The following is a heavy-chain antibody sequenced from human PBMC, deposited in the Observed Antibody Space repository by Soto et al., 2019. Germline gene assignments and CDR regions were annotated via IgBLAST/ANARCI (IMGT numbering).Heavy chain of an antibody. CDR2: IYLSGTT. CDR3: AREGDDVLRFLEWLSDGGRYFDY. D-gene: IGHD3-3*01. Sequence: ETLSLTCAVSGYSISSGYYWGWIRQPPGKGLEWIGTIYLSGTTYYNPSLKSRVTISVDTSKNQFSLKLSSVTAADTAVYYCAREGDDVLRFLEWLSDGGRYFDYWGQGTLVTVSS. CDR1: GYSISSGYY. V-gene: IGHV4-38-2*02. J-gene: IGHJ4*02.